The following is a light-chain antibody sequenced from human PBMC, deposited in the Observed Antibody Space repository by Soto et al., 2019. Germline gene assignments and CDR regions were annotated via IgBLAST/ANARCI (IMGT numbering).Light chain of an antibody. CDR2: AAS. CDR1: QSISTY. CDR3: QQTYNTPRT. Sequence: DIHMTQSPSSVSAFVGDRVTITCRASQSISTYLNWYQQKPGKAPKLLIYAASTLQSGVPSTFSGSGSGTDFTLTISSLQPEDFATYYCQQTYNTPRTFGQGTKLEIK. V-gene: IGKV1-39*01. J-gene: IGKJ2*01.